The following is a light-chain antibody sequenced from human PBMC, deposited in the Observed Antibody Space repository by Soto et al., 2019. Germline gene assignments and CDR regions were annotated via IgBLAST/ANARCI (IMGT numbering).Light chain of an antibody. CDR1: QSVSSSY. CDR2: GAS. J-gene: IGKJ1*01. Sequence: EIVLTQSPGTLSLSPGESATLSCRAGQSVSSSYLAWYQQKPGQAPRLLIYGASSRATGIPDRFSGSGSGTDFTLTISRLEPEDFAVYYCQQYGSSPRTFGQGTKVEIK. V-gene: IGKV3-20*01. CDR3: QQYGSSPRT.